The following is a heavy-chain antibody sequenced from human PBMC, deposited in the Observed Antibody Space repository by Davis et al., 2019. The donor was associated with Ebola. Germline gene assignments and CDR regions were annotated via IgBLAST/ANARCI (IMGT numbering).Heavy chain of an antibody. CDR2: ISSSGSTI. Sequence: PGGSLRLSCAASGFTFSDYYMSWIRQAPGKGLEWVLYISSSGSTIYYADSVKGRFTISRDNAKNSLYLQMNSLRAEDTAVYYCARDRITIFGVVIIRAEGGMDVWGKGTTVTVSS. CDR1: GFTFSDYY. CDR3: ARDRITIFGVVIIRAEGGMDV. J-gene: IGHJ6*04. V-gene: IGHV3-11*01. D-gene: IGHD3-3*01.